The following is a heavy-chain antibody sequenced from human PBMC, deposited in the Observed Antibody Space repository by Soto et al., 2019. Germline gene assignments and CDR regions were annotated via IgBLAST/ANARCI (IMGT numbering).Heavy chain of an antibody. CDR3: ARGGGRRIAAAGRAVWFDP. Sequence: SETLSLTCNVFPASVHDYYWSWIRQTPGMRLEWIGFVHSGGSALYNPSFTSRVIISLETSKNQFSLKLSSVTAADTAVYYCARGGGRRIAAAGRAVWFDPWGQGTLVTVSS. CDR1: PASVHDYY. CDR2: VHSGGSA. V-gene: IGHV4-59*02. D-gene: IGHD6-13*01. J-gene: IGHJ5*02.